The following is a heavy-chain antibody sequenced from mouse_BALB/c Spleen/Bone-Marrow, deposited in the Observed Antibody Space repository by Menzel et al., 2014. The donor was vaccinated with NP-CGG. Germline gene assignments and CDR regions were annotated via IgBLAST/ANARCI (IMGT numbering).Heavy chain of an antibody. CDR3: ARLGYYGGFAY. D-gene: IGHD2-3*01. CDR2: INPDSSTI. Sequence: EVQRVEPGGGLVQPGGSLKLSCAASGFDFSRYWMSWVRQAPGKGLEWIGEINPDSSTINYTPSLKDKFIISRDNAKNTLYLQMSKVRSEDTALYYCARLGYYGGFAYWGQGTLVTVSA. CDR1: GFDFSRYW. J-gene: IGHJ3*01. V-gene: IGHV4-1*02.